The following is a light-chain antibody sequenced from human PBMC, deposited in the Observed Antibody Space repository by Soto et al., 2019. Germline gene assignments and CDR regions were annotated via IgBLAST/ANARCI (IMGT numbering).Light chain of an antibody. CDR1: QSVSNNY. Sequence: EIVLTQSPGTLSLSPGERATLSCRASQSVSNNYLAWYQQKPGQAPRLLIYGASNRATGIPDRFSGSGSGTDFTLTISRLEPEDFAVYYCQQYGSSWWTFGQGTKVAIK. J-gene: IGKJ1*01. CDR2: GAS. CDR3: QQYGSSWWT. V-gene: IGKV3-20*01.